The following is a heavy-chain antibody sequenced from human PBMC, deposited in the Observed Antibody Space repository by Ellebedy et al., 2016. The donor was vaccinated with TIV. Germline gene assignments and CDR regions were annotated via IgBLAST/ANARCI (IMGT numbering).Heavy chain of an antibody. V-gene: IGHV3-53*01. CDR1: GFTVSSIY. Sequence: GESLKISCAASGFTVSSIYMTLVRPAPAKGLEWVSVIHSGGSPGYADSVKGRFTMSRDDSKNTLYHQMSSLGAEDKAGYYCGRGVRGYWDFDYWGQGALVTVSS. CDR3: GRGVRGYWDFDY. J-gene: IGHJ4*02. D-gene: IGHD3-22*01. CDR2: IHSGGSP.